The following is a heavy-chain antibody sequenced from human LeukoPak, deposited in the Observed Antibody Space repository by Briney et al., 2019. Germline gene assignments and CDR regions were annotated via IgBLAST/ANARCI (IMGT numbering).Heavy chain of an antibody. J-gene: IGHJ3*02. CDR2: ISGSGDST. CDR3: AKGRWELLTDAFDI. CDR1: GFTFSSYG. D-gene: IGHD1-26*01. V-gene: IGHV3-23*01. Sequence: GGSLRLYCAASGFTFSSYGMNWVRQAPGKGLEWVSGISGSGDSTKYADSVKGRFTISRDNSKNTLYLQMNSLRAEDTAVYYCAKGRWELLTDAFDIWGQGTMVTVSS.